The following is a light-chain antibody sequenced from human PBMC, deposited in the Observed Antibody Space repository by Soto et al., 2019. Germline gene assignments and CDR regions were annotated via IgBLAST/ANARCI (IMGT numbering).Light chain of an antibody. CDR1: QSLLDNDDGNTY. CDR2: TLS. J-gene: IGKJ4*01. V-gene: IGKV2-40*01. CDR3: MQRVHLPVT. Sequence: DIVLTQTPLSLPVTPGEPASISCRSSQSLLDNDDGNTYLDWFLQKPGQSPQLLIYTLSFRPSGIPDRFSGSGSGTDFTLNISRVGAEDVGVYYGMQRVHLPVTFGGGTTVEIK.